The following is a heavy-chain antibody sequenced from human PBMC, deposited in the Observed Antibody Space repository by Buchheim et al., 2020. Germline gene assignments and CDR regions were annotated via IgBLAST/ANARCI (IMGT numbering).Heavy chain of an antibody. CDR2: IKSKADGGTT. Sequence: EVQLVESGGGLVNPGGSLRLSCAASGFTFSNAWMNWVRQAPGKGLEWVGRIKSKADGGTTDYAAPVKGRFTISRDDSKNTLYLQMNSLRIEDTAVYYCTAIYSSVSTWWDYFDYWGQGAL. CDR3: TAIYSSVSTWWDYFDY. CDR1: GFTFSNAW. V-gene: IGHV3-15*01. J-gene: IGHJ4*02. D-gene: IGHD6-25*01.